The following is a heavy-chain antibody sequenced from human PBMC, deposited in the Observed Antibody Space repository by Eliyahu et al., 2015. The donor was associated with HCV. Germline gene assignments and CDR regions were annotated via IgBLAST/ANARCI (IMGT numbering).Heavy chain of an antibody. CDR2: SGST. CDR3: ARAPFYDYVWGSYRPFDY. V-gene: IGHV4-31*02. J-gene: IGHJ4*02. Sequence: SGSTYYNPSLKSRVAISVDTSKNRFSLNLTSVTAADTAVYYCARAPFYDYVWGSYRPFDYWGQGTLVTVSS. D-gene: IGHD3-16*02.